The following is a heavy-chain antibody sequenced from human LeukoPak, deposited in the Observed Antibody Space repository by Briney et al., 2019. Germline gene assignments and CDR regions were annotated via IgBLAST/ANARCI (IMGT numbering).Heavy chain of an antibody. CDR2: IWYDGSNK. CDR3: AREGDYDFWSGYYGRFDY. V-gene: IGHV3-33*01. Sequence: GGSLRLSCAASGFTFSSYGMHWVRQAPGKGLEWVAVIWYDGSNKYYADSVKGRFTISRDNPKNTLYLQMNSLRAEDTAVYYCAREGDYDFWSGYYGRFDYWGQGTLVTVSS. CDR1: GFTFSSYG. J-gene: IGHJ4*02. D-gene: IGHD3-3*01.